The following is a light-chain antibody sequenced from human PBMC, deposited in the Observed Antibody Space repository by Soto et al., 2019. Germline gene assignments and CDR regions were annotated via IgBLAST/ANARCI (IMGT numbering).Light chain of an antibody. CDR2: DVD. CDR1: SSYVGAYHY. J-gene: IGLJ2*01. CDR3: CSYADTSVE. Sequence: QSALTQPRSVSGSPGQSVAISCTGTSSYVGAYHYVSWYQQHPGKAPKLMIYDVDKRPSGVPDRFSASKSGNTASLIISGLQAEDEADYYCCSYADTSVELGGGTKLTVL. V-gene: IGLV2-11*01.